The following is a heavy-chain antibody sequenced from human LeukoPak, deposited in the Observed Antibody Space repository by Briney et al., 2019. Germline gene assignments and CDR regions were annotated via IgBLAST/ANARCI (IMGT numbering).Heavy chain of an antibody. D-gene: IGHD6-19*01. V-gene: IGHV3-23*01. J-gene: IGHJ4*02. CDR1: GFTFSSYA. CDR2: IFGSGGST. Sequence: GGSLRLSCAASGFTFSSYAMYWVRQAPGKGLEWVSGIFGSGGSTHYADSVKGRFTISRDNSKNTVYLRMNSLRAEDTAVYYCAKTTTGYSSGRFPGWPVDYWGQGTLVTVSS. CDR3: AKTTTGYSSGRFPGWPVDY.